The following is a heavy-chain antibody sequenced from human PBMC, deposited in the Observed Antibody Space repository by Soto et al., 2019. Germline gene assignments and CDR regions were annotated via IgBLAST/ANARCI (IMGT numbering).Heavy chain of an antibody. Sequence: LRLSCAASGFTFSSYAMSWVRQAPGKGLEWVSAISGSGGSTYYADSVKGRFTISRDNSKNTLYLQMNSLRAEDTAVYYCAKNTPDGSGSYYNVWSGYYYYGMDVWGQGTTVTVSS. CDR2: ISGSGGST. CDR1: GFTFSSYA. D-gene: IGHD3-10*01. CDR3: AKNTPDGSGSYYNVWSGYYYYGMDV. J-gene: IGHJ6*02. V-gene: IGHV3-23*01.